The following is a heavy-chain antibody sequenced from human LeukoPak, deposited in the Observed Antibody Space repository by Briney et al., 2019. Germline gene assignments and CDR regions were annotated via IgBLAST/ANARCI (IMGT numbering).Heavy chain of an antibody. CDR3: ARDGGVEYYDSSNYYDY. Sequence: GGSLRLSCVASGFTFRSYEMNWVRQAPGKGLEWVSYISSSGSTMYYADSVKGRFTISRDNAKNSLYLQMNSLRAEDTAVYYCARDGGVEYYDSSNYYDYWGQGTLVTVSS. J-gene: IGHJ4*02. V-gene: IGHV3-48*03. D-gene: IGHD3-22*01. CDR2: ISSSGSTM. CDR1: GFTFRSYE.